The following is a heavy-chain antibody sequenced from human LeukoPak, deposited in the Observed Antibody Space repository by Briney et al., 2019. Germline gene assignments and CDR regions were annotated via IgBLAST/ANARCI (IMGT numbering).Heavy chain of an antibody. Sequence: GASVKASCKASGYTFTIYDINWVRQATGQGLGLMGWMNPNSGNTGYAQKFQGRVTMTRNTSISTAYMELSSLRSEDTAVYYCARASIAVPCGYWGQGTLVTVSS. D-gene: IGHD6-19*01. CDR3: ARASIAVPCGY. J-gene: IGHJ4*02. CDR1: GYTFTIYD. V-gene: IGHV1-8*01. CDR2: MNPNSGNT.